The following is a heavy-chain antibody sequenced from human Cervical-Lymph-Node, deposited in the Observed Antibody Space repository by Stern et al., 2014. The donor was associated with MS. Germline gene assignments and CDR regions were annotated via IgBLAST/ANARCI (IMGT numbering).Heavy chain of an antibody. Sequence: VKLVESGAEVKKPGASVKVSCKASGYTFTSDYIHWVRQAPGQGLEWMGIINPSGGRTSYAQKFQGRVTMTRDTSTSTVHMELSSLRSEDTAVYYCARQNYYNGMDVWGQGTTVTVSS. V-gene: IGHV1-46*01. CDR1: GYTFTSDY. D-gene: IGHD2/OR15-2a*01. CDR3: ARQNYYNGMDV. CDR2: INPSGGRT. J-gene: IGHJ6*02.